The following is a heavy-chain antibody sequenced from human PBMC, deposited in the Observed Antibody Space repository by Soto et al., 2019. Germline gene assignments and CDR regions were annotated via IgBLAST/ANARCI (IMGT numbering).Heavy chain of an antibody. CDR2: INAGNGNT. CDR3: ARSRGGGRGDY. J-gene: IGHJ4*02. Sequence: QVQLVQSGAEEKKPGASVKVSCKASGYTFTSYAMHWVRQEPGQRLEWMGWINAGNGNTKYSQKFQGRVTITRDTSASTAYRELSSLRSEDKAVYYCARSRGGGRGDYWGQGTLVTVSS. CDR1: GYTFTSYA. V-gene: IGHV1-3*05. D-gene: IGHD1-26*01.